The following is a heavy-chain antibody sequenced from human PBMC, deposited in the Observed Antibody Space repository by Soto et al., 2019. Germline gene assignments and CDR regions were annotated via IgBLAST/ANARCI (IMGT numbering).Heavy chain of an antibody. CDR2: ISAYNGDT. Sequence: QVQLLQSGAEVKKPGASVKVSCKASGYTFTNYGITWVRQAPGQGLEWMGWISAYNGDTHYTQRRQGRVTMTTDTSTSTAYMELRGLRSDDTAVYYWARVRQLVGYFYYSMDVWGKGTTVTVSS. J-gene: IGHJ6*03. V-gene: IGHV1-18*01. D-gene: IGHD6-6*01. CDR1: GYTFTNYG. CDR3: ARVRQLVGYFYYSMDV.